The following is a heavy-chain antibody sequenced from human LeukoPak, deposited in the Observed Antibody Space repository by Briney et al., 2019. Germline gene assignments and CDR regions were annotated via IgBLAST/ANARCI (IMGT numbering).Heavy chain of an antibody. V-gene: IGHV4-59*01. CDR3: ARILAAQGAKSFDY. CDR2: IYYSGGT. Sequence: PSETLSLTCTVSGGSISSYYWSWIRQPPGKGLEWIGYIYYSGGTNYNPSLKSRVTISVDTSKNQFSLKLSSVTAADTAVYYCARILAAQGAKSFDYWGQGTLVTVSS. CDR1: GGSISSYY. J-gene: IGHJ4*02. D-gene: IGHD6-25*01.